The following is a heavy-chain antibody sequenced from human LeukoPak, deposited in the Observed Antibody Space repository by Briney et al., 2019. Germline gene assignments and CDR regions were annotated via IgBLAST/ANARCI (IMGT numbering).Heavy chain of an antibody. D-gene: IGHD1-7*01. J-gene: IGHJ6*02. V-gene: IGHV4-30-2*03. CDR2: IYHSGST. Sequence: SQTLSLTCAVSGGSISSGGYSWSWIRQPPGKGLEWIGYIYHSGSTYYNPSLKSRVTISVDTSKNQFSLKLRSVTAADTAVYYCARHPTGTIPYGMDVWGQGTTVTVSS. CDR3: ARHPTGTIPYGMDV. CDR1: GGSISSGGYS.